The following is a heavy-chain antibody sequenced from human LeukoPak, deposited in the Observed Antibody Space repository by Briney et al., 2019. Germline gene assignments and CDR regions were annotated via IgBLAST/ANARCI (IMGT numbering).Heavy chain of an antibody. CDR1: GYRFTSYW. CDR2: IYPGDSDT. J-gene: IGHJ4*02. V-gene: IGHV5-51*01. D-gene: IGHD6-19*01. Sequence: GESLKISCKGSGYRFTSYWIAWVRQMPGKGLEWMGSIYPGDSDTRYSPSFQGQVTISADKSITTAYLQWSSLKASDTAMYYCATPQVSGWNFDYWGQGTLVTVSS. CDR3: ATPQVSGWNFDY.